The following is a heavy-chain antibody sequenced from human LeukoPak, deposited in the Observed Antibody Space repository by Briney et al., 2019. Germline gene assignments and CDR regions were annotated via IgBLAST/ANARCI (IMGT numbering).Heavy chain of an antibody. V-gene: IGHV4-4*07. D-gene: IGHD2-2*01. CDR3: ARAAGHCNSTTCYPEYFHH. Sequence: SETLSLTCSVSGGSISNYYWSWIRQPAGKGLEWIGRMYTSGTTNYNPSLKSRVTMSVDTSKNQLSLNLSSVTAADTAVYYCARAAGHCNSTTCYPEYFHHWARAPWSPSPQ. CDR1: GGSISNYY. CDR2: MYTSGTT. J-gene: IGHJ1*01.